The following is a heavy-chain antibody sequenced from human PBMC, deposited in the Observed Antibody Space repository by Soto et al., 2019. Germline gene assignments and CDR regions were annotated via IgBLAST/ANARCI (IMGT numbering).Heavy chain of an antibody. V-gene: IGHV1-69*01. CDR2: IIPNFGTT. CDR3: ARDFGGEATIRY. Sequence: QVQLVQSGAEVKKPGSSVKVSCKASGGSFSNFVIRWVRQAPGQGLEWMGGIIPNFGTTNYAQKFQGKVTITADETTRTAYLERSGLTSEDTSVYYCARDFGGEATIRYWGQGTLVTASS. CDR1: GGSFSNFV. D-gene: IGHD3-10*01. J-gene: IGHJ4*02.